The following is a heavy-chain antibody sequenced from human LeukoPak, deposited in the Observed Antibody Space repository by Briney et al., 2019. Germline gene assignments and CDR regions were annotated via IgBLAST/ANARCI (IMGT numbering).Heavy chain of an antibody. D-gene: IGHD3-10*01. Sequence: PSETLSLTCAVYGGSFSGYYWSWIRRPPGKGLEWIGEINHSGSTNYNPSLKSRVTISVDTSKNQFSLKLSSVTAADTAVYYCARGKAMVRGVISYYYYYGMDVWGQGTTVTVSS. J-gene: IGHJ6*02. CDR3: ARGKAMVRGVISYYYYYGMDV. CDR1: GGSFSGYY. CDR2: INHSGST. V-gene: IGHV4-34*01.